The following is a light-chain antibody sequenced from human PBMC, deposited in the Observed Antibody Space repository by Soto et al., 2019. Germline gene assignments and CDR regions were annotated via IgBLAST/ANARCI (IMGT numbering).Light chain of an antibody. J-gene: IGKJ1*01. CDR1: QSVSSN. CDR2: GAS. V-gene: IGKV3D-15*01. Sequence: EIVMTQSPATLSVSPGERATLSCRASQSVSSNLAWYQQKPGRAPRLLIYGASIRATGIPARFSGSGSGTEFTLTISSLQSEDFAVYYCQQYNNWPLAFGQGTKVEIK. CDR3: QQYNNWPLA.